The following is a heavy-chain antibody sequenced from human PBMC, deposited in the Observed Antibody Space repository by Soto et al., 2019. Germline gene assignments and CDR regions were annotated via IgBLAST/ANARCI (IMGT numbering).Heavy chain of an antibody. J-gene: IGHJ4*02. Sequence: QVQLVQSGAEVKKPGASVKVSCKASGYTFTGYYIHWVRQAPGQGLEWMGWINSNSGVTKYAQKFQGRVTLTRDTSISTAYMELSRLKSDDTAVYYCARVPPLVAASDYWGQGTLVTVST. V-gene: IGHV1-2*02. D-gene: IGHD2-15*01. CDR1: GYTFTGYY. CDR2: INSNSGVT. CDR3: ARVPPLVAASDY.